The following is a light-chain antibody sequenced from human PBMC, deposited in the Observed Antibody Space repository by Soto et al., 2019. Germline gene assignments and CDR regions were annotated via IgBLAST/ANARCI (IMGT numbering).Light chain of an antibody. CDR1: QSVSSD. CDR3: QQYNSWPPIT. J-gene: IGKJ5*01. Sequence: EVVMTQSPGTLSVSLGESATLSCRASQSVSSDLAWYHQKPGQPPRLLIYGASTRATGIPARFSGGGSGTEFTLTISGLQSEDFAVYYCQQYNSWPPITFGQGTRLEIK. V-gene: IGKV3-15*01. CDR2: GAS.